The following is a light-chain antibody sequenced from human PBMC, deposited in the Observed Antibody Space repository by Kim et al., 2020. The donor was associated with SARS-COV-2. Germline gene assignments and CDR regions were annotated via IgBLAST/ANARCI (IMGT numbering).Light chain of an antibody. Sequence: GDRHVCWYQQKSGRSPVLVIYEDKKRPSGIPDRFSGFNSGNTATLTISETQAMDEADYFCQAWDSTTVFGGGTQLTVL. CDR2: EDK. J-gene: IGLJ2*01. CDR1: GDRH. CDR3: QAWDSTTV. V-gene: IGLV3-1*01.